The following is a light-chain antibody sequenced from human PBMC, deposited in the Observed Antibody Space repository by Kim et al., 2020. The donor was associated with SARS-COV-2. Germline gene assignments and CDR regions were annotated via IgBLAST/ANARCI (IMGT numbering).Light chain of an antibody. CDR2: DTS. CDR3: QQRRDWPPIT. V-gene: IGKV3-11*01. Sequence: EVVLTQSPATLSLSPGERATLSCRASQSVSSYLGWYQQKPGQAPRLLIYDTSNRATGIPARFSGSGSGTDFTLTISSLEPEDFAIYYCQQRRDWPPITFGQGTRLEIK. J-gene: IGKJ5*01. CDR1: QSVSSY.